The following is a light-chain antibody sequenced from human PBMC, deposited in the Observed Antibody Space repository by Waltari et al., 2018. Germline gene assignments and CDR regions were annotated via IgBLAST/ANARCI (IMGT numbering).Light chain of an antibody. CDR3: QQYNNGFLT. CDR1: RSVSSN. J-gene: IGKJ4*01. V-gene: IGKV3-15*01. CDR2: GAS. Sequence: EIVMTQSPATLSVSPGGRATLSCRASRSVSSNLAWYQQKPGQTPRLLIYGASTRATGIPARCSGSGSGTAFTTTISSSQSEDFAVDYCQQYNNGFLTFGGGTKVEIK.